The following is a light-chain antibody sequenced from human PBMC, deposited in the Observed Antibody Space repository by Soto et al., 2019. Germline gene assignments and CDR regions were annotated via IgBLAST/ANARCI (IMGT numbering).Light chain of an antibody. CDR2: GAS. Sequence: VLKPSPATLSFSPLARATIYFSSSQSVGSVSLGWYQQKPGQAPRLLIYGASSRATGIPDRFSGSGSGTDFTLTISRLEPEDFAVYYCQQYGSSPWTFGQGTKVDIK. J-gene: IGKJ1*01. CDR1: QSVGSVS. V-gene: IGKV3-20*01. CDR3: QQYGSSPWT.